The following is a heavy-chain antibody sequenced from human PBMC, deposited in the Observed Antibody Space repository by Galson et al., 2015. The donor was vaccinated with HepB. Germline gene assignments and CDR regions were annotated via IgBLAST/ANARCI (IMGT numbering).Heavy chain of an antibody. V-gene: IGHV3-74*01. CDR1: GFSLYGYW. Sequence: SLRLSCAASGFSLYGYWMHWVRQDPGKGLVQVSRIKSDGSSAAYADSVRGRFTISRDNARNTVYLQMNSLRVDDTAVYYCVREGISCPSGSCYLVAFDIWGPGTMVTVAS. D-gene: IGHD2-15*01. CDR3: VREGISCPSGSCYLVAFDI. J-gene: IGHJ3*02. CDR2: IKSDGSSA.